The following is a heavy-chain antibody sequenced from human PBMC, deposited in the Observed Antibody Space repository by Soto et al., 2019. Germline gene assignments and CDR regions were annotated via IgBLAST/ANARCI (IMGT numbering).Heavy chain of an antibody. V-gene: IGHV3-11*06. CDR3: AKDDAFWSRSPTSDYGMDV. D-gene: IGHD3-3*01. CDR2: ISSSSSGT. Sequence: GGSLRLSCAASGFTFSDYYMSWIRQAPGKGLEWVSYISSSSSGTNYADSVRGRFTISRDNAKNSLYLQMNSLRAEDTAVYYCAKDDAFWSRSPTSDYGMDVCGQGTTVTVYS. J-gene: IGHJ6*02. CDR1: GFTFSDYY.